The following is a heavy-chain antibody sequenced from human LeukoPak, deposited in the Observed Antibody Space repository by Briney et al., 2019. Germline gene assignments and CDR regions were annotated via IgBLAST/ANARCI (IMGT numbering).Heavy chain of an antibody. J-gene: IGHJ4*02. CDR3: ARVYYYGSGSFSFDY. V-gene: IGHV3-66*01. Sequence: GGSLRLSCAASGFSVSSNYMSWVRQAPGKGLEWVSVIYSDGSTYYADSVKGRFTISRDYSKNTLFLQVNSLRAEDTAVYYCARVYYYGSGSFSFDYWGQGTLVTVPS. CDR2: IYSDGST. CDR1: GFSVSSNY. D-gene: IGHD3-10*01.